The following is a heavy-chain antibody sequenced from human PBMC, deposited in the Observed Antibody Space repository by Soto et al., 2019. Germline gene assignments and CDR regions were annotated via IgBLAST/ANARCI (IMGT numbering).Heavy chain of an antibody. CDR1: GVTFSDAW. V-gene: IGHV3-15*07. D-gene: IGHD2-21*02. Sequence: GGSLRLSCAVSGVTFSDAWMNWVRQAPGKGLEWVGLIKSKTDGGTTTYAAPVKGRFTVSRDDSEGTLFLEMNSLKTDDTGVYYCMTGPILSCGGDCYSHEGHWGQGTLVTVSS. J-gene: IGHJ4*02. CDR3: MTGPILSCGGDCYSHEGH. CDR2: IKSKTDGGTT.